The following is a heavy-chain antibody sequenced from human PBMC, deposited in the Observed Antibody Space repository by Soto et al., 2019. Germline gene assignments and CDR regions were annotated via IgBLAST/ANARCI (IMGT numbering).Heavy chain of an antibody. CDR1: GYTCTVYY. CDR2: INPNSGDT. CDR3: AREEKNGMDV. V-gene: IGHV1-2*04. Sequence: GGSVKVSCKASGYTCTVYYMHCVRQAPGQGLEWMGWINPNSGDTNYAQKFQGWVTMTRDTSITTAYMEVSRLRSDDTAVYYCAREEKNGMDVWGQGTTVTVSS. J-gene: IGHJ6*02.